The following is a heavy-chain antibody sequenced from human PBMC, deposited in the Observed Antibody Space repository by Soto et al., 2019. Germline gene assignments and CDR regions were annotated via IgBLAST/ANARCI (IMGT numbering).Heavy chain of an antibody. Sequence: EVELLESGGAFIQPGGSLRLSCAASGFPFSNYAMAWVRQASGEGLEWVSGISGNSGHAFYADSVKGRFTSSRDNSRNTLYLQMESLRAEDTATYYCARAPSEYIWGSYLRYFEYWGQGTLVAVSS. V-gene: IGHV3-23*01. D-gene: IGHD3-16*02. CDR1: GFPFSNYA. CDR3: ARAPSEYIWGSYLRYFEY. J-gene: IGHJ4*02. CDR2: ISGNSGHA.